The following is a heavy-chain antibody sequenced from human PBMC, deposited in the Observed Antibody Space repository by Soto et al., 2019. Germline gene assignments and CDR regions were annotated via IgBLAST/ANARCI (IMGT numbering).Heavy chain of an antibody. V-gene: IGHV1-69*02. CDR2: IIPILGIA. Sequence: ASVKVSCKASGGTFSSYTISWVRQAPGQGLEWMGRIIPILGIANYAQKFQGRVTITADKSTSTAYMELSSLRSEDTAVYYCARGSIVVGATTLSYFDYWGQGTLVTVSS. D-gene: IGHD1-26*01. J-gene: IGHJ4*02. CDR3: ARGSIVVGATTLSYFDY. CDR1: GGTFSSYT.